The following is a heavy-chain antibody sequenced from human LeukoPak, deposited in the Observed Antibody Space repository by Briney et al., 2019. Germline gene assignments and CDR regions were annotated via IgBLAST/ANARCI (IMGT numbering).Heavy chain of an antibody. V-gene: IGHV3-7*02. J-gene: IGHJ4*02. CDR1: GFTFSSYW. CDR3: ARVSLGNDYGSGNYDY. CDR2: IKQDGSEE. Sequence: GGSLRLSCAASGFTFSSYWMSWVRQAPGKGLEWVANIKQDGSEEYYVDSVKGRFTISRDNAKNSLYLQMNSLRAEDTAVYYCARVSLGNDYGSGNYDYWGQGTLVTVSS. D-gene: IGHD3-10*01.